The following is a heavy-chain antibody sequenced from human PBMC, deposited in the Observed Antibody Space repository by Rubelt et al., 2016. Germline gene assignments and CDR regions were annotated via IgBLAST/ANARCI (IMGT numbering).Heavy chain of an antibody. CDR2: ISSSSSTI. V-gene: IGHV3-48*01. Sequence: KGLEWVSYISSSSSTIYYADSVKGRFTISRDNSKNTLYLQMNSLRAEDTAVYYCAKYPTIVVVPAAISYWGQGTLVTVSS. CDR3: AKYPTIVVVPAAISY. D-gene: IGHD2-2*02. J-gene: IGHJ4*02.